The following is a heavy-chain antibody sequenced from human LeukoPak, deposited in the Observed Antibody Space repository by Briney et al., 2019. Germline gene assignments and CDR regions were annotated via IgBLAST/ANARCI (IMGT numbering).Heavy chain of an antibody. Sequence: PGGSLRLSCAASGLTFRSYWMHWVRQGPGKGLVWVSRISGDGSSTSYADSVKGRFTISRDNAKNTLYLQMNSLRAEDTAVYYCARDVSYGFGYWGQGTLVTVSS. J-gene: IGHJ4*02. D-gene: IGHD5-18*01. V-gene: IGHV3-74*01. CDR1: GLTFRSYW. CDR3: ARDVSYGFGY. CDR2: ISGDGSST.